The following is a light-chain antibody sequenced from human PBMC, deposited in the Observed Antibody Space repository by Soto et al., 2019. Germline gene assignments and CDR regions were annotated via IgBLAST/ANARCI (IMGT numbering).Light chain of an antibody. CDR1: QTIRNH. Sequence: DVQMTQSPSSLSASVGDRVTITCRASQTIRNHLNWYQHKPGKAPKVLIYGASTLQSGVPSRFSGSGFGTEFTLTISSLQPEDFATYYCQQSYSKRTFGRGTKVDIK. CDR3: QQSYSKRT. J-gene: IGKJ1*01. CDR2: GAS. V-gene: IGKV1-39*01.